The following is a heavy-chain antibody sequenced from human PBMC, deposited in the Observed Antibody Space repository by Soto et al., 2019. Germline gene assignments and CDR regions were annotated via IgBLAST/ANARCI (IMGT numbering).Heavy chain of an antibody. CDR3: ARGSSRHNDLKS. CDR1: GYTFTSYD. D-gene: IGHD1-1*01. CDR2: MNPISGNT. V-gene: IGHV1-8*01. Sequence: GASVKVSCKASGYTFTSYDINWVRQATGQGLERMGWMNPISGNTGYEQKFQGRVTMTRNTSISTAYLELSSLRSEDTAVYYCARGSSRHNDLKSWGKGTTVTVSS. J-gene: IGHJ6*04.